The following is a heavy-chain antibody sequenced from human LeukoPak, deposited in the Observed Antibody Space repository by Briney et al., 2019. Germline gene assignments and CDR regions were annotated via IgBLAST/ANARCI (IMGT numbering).Heavy chain of an antibody. CDR3: ARKLEQWLVDY. D-gene: IGHD6-19*01. Sequence: GRSLRHSCAASGFTFSSYGMHWVRQAPGKGLEWVAVIWYDGSNKYYADSVKGRFTISRDNSKNTLYLQMNSLRAEDTAVYYCARKLEQWLVDYWGQGTLVTVSS. V-gene: IGHV3-33*01. CDR2: IWYDGSNK. J-gene: IGHJ4*02. CDR1: GFTFSSYG.